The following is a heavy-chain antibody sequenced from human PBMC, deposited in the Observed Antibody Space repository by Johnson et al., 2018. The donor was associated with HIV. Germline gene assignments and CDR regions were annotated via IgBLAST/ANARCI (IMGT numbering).Heavy chain of an antibody. CDR3: ARPAIVVLPAGAFDI. J-gene: IGHJ3*02. D-gene: IGHD2-2*01. V-gene: IGHV3-9*01. CDR2: ISWNSGNI. CDR1: GFIFEDND. Sequence: VQLVESGGGLVQPGRSLRLSCAASGFIFEDNDMRWVRQPPGKGLEWVSGISWNSGNIVYGDSVKGRFTISRDNAKKSLYLQMNSLRGDDTAVYYCARPAIVVLPAGAFDIWGPGTMVTVSS.